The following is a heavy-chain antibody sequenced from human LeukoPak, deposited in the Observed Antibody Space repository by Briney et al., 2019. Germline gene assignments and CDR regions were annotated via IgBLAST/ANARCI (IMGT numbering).Heavy chain of an antibody. J-gene: IGHJ4*02. CDR1: GFTFSSYW. CDR2: ISYDGSNT. D-gene: IGHD2-21*02. Sequence: GGSLRLSCAASGFTFSSYWMNWARQAPGKGLEWVAVISYDGSNTYYADSVKGRFTISRDNSKNTLHLQMNSLSAEDTAVYYCAKEFGELVYCGSDCFFFDYWGQGTLVTVSS. V-gene: IGHV3-30*18. CDR3: AKEFGELVYCGSDCFFFDY.